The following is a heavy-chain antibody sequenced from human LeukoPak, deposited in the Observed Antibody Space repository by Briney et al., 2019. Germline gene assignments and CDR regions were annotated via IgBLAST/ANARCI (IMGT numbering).Heavy chain of an antibody. D-gene: IGHD2-2*01. CDR3: ARKALSSSCSACNFDY. Sequence: GGSLRLSCAASGFTLSSYAMTWVRQAPGRGLEWVSSVDGGGGGTYYADSVKGRFTISRDNAKNSLYLQMNSLRAEDTAVYYCARKALSSSCSACNFDYWGQGTLVTVSS. CDR1: GFTLSSYA. CDR2: VDGGGGGT. J-gene: IGHJ4*02. V-gene: IGHV3-23*01.